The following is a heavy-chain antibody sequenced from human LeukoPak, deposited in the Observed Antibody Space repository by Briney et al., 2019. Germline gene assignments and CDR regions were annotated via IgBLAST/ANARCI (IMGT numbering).Heavy chain of an antibody. Sequence: HPGGSLRLSCAPSGFTFSSYWMSWVRQAPGKGLEWVTNIKQDGSEKYYVDSVKGRFTISRDNAKNSLYLQMNSLRAEDTAVYYCARDYGPGSYINYWGQGTLVTVSS. D-gene: IGHD3-10*01. J-gene: IGHJ4*02. CDR3: ARDYGPGSYINY. CDR1: GFTFSSYW. CDR2: IKQDGSEK. V-gene: IGHV3-7*01.